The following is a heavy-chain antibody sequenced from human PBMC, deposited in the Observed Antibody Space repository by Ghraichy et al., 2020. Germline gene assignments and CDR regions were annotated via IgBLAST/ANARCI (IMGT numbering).Heavy chain of an antibody. CDR1: GFTFSDHY. CDR2: TRNKANSYTT. Sequence: GGSLRLSCAASGFTFSDHYMDWVRQAPGKRLEWVGRTRNKANSYTTEYAASVKGRFTISRDDSKNSLYLQMNSLKTEDTAVYYCAASTGYYKGFDYWGQGTLVTVSS. V-gene: IGHV3-72*01. D-gene: IGHD3-9*01. J-gene: IGHJ4*02. CDR3: AASTGYYKGFDY.